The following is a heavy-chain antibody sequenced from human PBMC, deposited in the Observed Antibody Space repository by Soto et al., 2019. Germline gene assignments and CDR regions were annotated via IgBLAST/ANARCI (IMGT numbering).Heavy chain of an antibody. CDR3: GRGGGGGVDC. Sequence: QVQLQESGPGLVKPSQTLSLTCTVSGGSISSRTSYWSWIRQHPGKGLEWIGYIYYGGDSFYNPSLKSRVTIEMNTSETPFPLKLTSGPAADPAVYFCGRGGGGGVDCWGQGTLVTVAS. CDR2: IYYGGDS. V-gene: IGHV4-31*03. D-gene: IGHD1-26*01. J-gene: IGHJ4*02. CDR1: GGSISSRTSY.